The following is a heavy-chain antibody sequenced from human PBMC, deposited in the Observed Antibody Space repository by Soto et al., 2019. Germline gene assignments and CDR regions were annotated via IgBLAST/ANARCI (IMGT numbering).Heavy chain of an antibody. J-gene: IGHJ4*02. CDR2: INWIGGST. D-gene: IGHD3-16*01. CDR1: GFIFGAHA. V-gene: IGHV3-20*04. Sequence: GGSLRLSCAASGFIFGAHAMSWVRQAPGKGLEWVSAINWIGGSTNYADSMKDRFTISRDNAKNSLYLQMSSLRAEDTALYYCARHGGTPDLYFDYWGQGTPVTSPQ. CDR3: ARHGGTPDLYFDY.